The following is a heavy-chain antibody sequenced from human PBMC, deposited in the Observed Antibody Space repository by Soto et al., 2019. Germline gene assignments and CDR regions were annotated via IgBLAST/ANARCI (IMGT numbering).Heavy chain of an antibody. Sequence: SETLSLTCTVSGGSISSSSYYWGWIRQPPGKGLEWIGSIYYSGSTNYNPSLKSRVTMSVDTSKNQFSLKLSSVTAADTAVYYCARDGSSSGWYYFDYWGQGTLVTVSS. CDR3: ARDGSSSGWYYFDY. CDR2: IYYSGST. CDR1: GGSISSSSYY. D-gene: IGHD6-19*01. V-gene: IGHV4-39*07. J-gene: IGHJ4*02.